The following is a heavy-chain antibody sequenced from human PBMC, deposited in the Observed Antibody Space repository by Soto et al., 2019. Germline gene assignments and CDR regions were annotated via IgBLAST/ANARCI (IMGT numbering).Heavy chain of an antibody. Sequence: EVQLLESGGGLVQPGGSLRLSCAASGFTFSSYAMSWVRQAPGKGLEWVSAISGSGGSTYYADSVKGRFTISRDNSKNTLYLQMNSLRAEDTAVYYCAKSPAYCTNGVCYRKYYFDYWGQGTLVTVSS. CDR1: GFTFSSYA. J-gene: IGHJ4*02. CDR3: AKSPAYCTNGVCYRKYYFDY. D-gene: IGHD2-8*01. CDR2: ISGSGGST. V-gene: IGHV3-23*01.